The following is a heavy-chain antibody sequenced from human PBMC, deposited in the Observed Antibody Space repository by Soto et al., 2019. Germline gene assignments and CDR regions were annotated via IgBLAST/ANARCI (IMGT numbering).Heavy chain of an antibody. CDR1: GFTFSIYS. CDR3: ARTYSSSWYGAFDI. Sequence: GGSLRLSCAASGFTFSIYSMNWVLQAPGKGLEWVAVIWYDGSNKYYADSVKGRFTISRDNSKNTPYLQMNSLRAEDTAVYYCARTYSSSWYGAFDIWGQGTMVTVSS. D-gene: IGHD6-13*01. J-gene: IGHJ3*02. CDR2: IWYDGSNK. V-gene: IGHV3-33*08.